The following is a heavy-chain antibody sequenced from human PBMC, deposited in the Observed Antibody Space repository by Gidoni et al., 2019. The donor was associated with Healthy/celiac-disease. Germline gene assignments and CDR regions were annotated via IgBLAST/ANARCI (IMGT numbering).Heavy chain of an antibody. D-gene: IGHD6-6*01. CDR3: ARVQTSSSSPFFYYYYYMDV. V-gene: IGHV1-18*04. Sequence: QVQLVQSGAEVKKPGASVKVSCKASGYTFTSYGISWVRQAPGQGLEWMGWISAYNGNTNYAQKLQGRVTMTTDTSTSTAYMELRSLRSDDTAVYYCARVQTSSSSPFFYYYYYMDVWGKGTTVTVSS. CDR2: ISAYNGNT. J-gene: IGHJ6*03. CDR1: GYTFTSYG.